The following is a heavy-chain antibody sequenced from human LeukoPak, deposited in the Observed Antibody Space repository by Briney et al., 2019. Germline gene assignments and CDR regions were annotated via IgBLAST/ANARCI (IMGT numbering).Heavy chain of an antibody. CDR2: MNPNSGNT. D-gene: IGHD3-9*01. CDR1: GYTFTSYD. Sequence: ASVKVSCKASGYTFTSYDINWVRQATGQGLEWMGWMNPNSGNTNYAQKLQGRVTMTTDTSTSTAYMELRSLRSDDTAVYYCARCDILTGYGDAFDIWGQGTMVTVSS. CDR3: ARCDILTGYGDAFDI. J-gene: IGHJ3*02. V-gene: IGHV1-18*01.